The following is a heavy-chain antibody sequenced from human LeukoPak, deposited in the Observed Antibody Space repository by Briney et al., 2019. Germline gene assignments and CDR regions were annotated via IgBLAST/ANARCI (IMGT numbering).Heavy chain of an antibody. CDR1: GGSFSTGGYY. D-gene: IGHD6-13*01. V-gene: IGHV4-31*03. Sequence: SQTLSLTCTVSGGSFSTGGYYWSWIRQHPGKGLEWIGYIYYSGNTYYNPSLKSRVTISIDTSKNQFSLKLSSVTAAGTAVYYCTRGYSSTWYEDNWGQGTLVTVSS. CDR3: TRGYSSTWYEDN. J-gene: IGHJ4*02. CDR2: IYYSGNT.